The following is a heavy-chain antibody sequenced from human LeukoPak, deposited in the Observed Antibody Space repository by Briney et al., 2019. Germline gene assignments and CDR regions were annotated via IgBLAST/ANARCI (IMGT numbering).Heavy chain of an antibody. CDR2: ISSNGGST. CDR3: ARDRYGDYPPHASDI. D-gene: IGHD4-17*01. V-gene: IGHV3-64*01. J-gene: IGHJ3*02. CDR1: GFTYSSYA. Sequence: GGSLRLPCAASGFTYSSYAMHWVCQAPGKGLEDVAAISSNGGSTYYANSVKGRFTISRDNSKTTLYLQMGSLRAEDMAVYYCARDRYGDYPPHASDIWGQGTMVTVSS.